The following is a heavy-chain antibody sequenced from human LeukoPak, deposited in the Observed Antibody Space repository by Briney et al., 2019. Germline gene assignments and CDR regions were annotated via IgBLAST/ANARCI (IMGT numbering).Heavy chain of an antibody. Sequence: ASVTVSCKASGYTFTSYGISWVRQAPGQGLEWMGWISAYNGNTNYAQKLQGRVTMTTDTSTSTAYMELRSLRSDDTAVYYCARLGRPNSGYDPRGLFDYWGQGTLVTVSS. CDR3: ARLGRPNSGYDPRGLFDY. J-gene: IGHJ4*02. V-gene: IGHV1-18*01. CDR1: GYTFTSYG. CDR2: ISAYNGNT. D-gene: IGHD5-12*01.